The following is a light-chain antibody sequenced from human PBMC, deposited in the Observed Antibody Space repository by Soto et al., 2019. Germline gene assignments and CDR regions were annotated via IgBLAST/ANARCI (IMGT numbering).Light chain of an antibody. CDR3: QEYDYWPRT. Sequence: EIVLTECPGTLSLCRGEISTLSFRASQPIISNSLASSDQKPGQAPRLLSFRVPNRPTRIPARFSGRGSGTAFSLTIRSLQSEDFAVYYCQEYDYWPRTLGQGTKLDIK. CDR1: QPIISN. J-gene: IGKJ1*01. CDR2: RVP. V-gene: IGKV3-15*01.